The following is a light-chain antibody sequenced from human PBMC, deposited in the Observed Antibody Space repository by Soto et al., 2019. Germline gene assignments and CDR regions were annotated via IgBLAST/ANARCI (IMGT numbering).Light chain of an antibody. Sequence: DIQMTESPSSVAACVGGIFTITCRASQGISSWLAWYQQKPGKAPKFLIYAASTLQSGVPSSFSGSGSGTDFTLTISSLQPEDFATYYCQQANSFPHTFGQGTRLEIK. V-gene: IGKV1-12*01. CDR3: QQANSFPHT. CDR1: QGISSW. J-gene: IGKJ5*01. CDR2: AAS.